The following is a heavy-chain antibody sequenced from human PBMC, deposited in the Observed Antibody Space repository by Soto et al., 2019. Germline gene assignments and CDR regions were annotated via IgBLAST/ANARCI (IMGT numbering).Heavy chain of an antibody. J-gene: IGHJ6*02. D-gene: IGHD2-15*01. CDR1: GGTFSSYA. Sequence: QVQLVQSGAEVKKPGSSVKVSCKASGGTFSSYAISWVRQAPGQGLEWMGGIIPIFGTANYAQKFQGRVTITAAESTNTAYLDVSSLGSEDTAVYYCARAEDCSGGSCYPSYYYYYGIDVWGQGSTVTVSS. V-gene: IGHV1-69*01. CDR3: ARAEDCSGGSCYPSYYYYYGIDV. CDR2: IIPIFGTA.